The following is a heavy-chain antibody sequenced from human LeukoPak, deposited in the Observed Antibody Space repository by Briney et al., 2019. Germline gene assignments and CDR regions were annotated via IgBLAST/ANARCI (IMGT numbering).Heavy chain of an antibody. V-gene: IGHV1-46*01. Sequence: ASVKVSCKASEYTFTNYYMHWVRQAPGQGLEWMGIINPNGGSTSYAQKFQGRVTMTRDTSTSTVYMDLSSLRSEDTAVYYCARAPRPPWDDSSGLDCWGQGTLVTVSS. CDR2: INPNGGST. CDR3: ARAPRPPWDDSSGLDC. D-gene: IGHD3-22*01. CDR1: EYTFTNYY. J-gene: IGHJ4*02.